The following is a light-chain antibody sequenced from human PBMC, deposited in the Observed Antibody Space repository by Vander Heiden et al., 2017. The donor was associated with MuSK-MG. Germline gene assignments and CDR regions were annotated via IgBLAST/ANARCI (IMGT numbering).Light chain of an antibody. CDR2: WAS. CDR1: QSVLYSSNNKNY. J-gene: IGKJ1*01. Sequence: DIVMTQSPDSLAVSLGERATINCKSSQSVLYSSNNKNYLAWYQQKPLLPPKLLIYWASTRESGVPDRFSGSGSGTDFTLTISSLQAEDVAVYYCLQDDSTPWTFGQGTKVEIK. V-gene: IGKV4-1*01. CDR3: LQDDSTPWT.